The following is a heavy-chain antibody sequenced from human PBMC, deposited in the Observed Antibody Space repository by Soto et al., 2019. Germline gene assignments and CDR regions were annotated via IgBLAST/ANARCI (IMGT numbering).Heavy chain of an antibody. J-gene: IGHJ3*01. CDR3: AKESDTFDV. Sequence: QVQLVESGGGVVQPGNSLRLSCAASGFIFSNHFMHWVRQAPGKGLEWLAGIWYDGNTEFYAESLKGRLTISRDTSKNTLYLEMSSLRAEDTAMYYCAKESDTFDVLGQGTMVIVS. V-gene: IGHV3-33*06. CDR2: IWYDGNTE. CDR1: GFIFSNHF.